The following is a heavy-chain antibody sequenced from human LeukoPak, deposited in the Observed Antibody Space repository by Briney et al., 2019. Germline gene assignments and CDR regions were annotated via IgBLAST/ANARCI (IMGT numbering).Heavy chain of an antibody. CDR2: MNPNSGNT. Sequence: ASVKVSCKASGYTFTSYDINWVRQATGQGLEWMGWMNPNSGNTGYAQKFQGRVTMTRNTSISTAYMELSSLRSEDTAVYYCARRWNYYYDSSGYYDAFDIWGQGTMVNVSS. CDR3: ARRWNYYYDSSGYYDAFDI. D-gene: IGHD3-22*01. V-gene: IGHV1-8*01. CDR1: GYTFTSYD. J-gene: IGHJ3*02.